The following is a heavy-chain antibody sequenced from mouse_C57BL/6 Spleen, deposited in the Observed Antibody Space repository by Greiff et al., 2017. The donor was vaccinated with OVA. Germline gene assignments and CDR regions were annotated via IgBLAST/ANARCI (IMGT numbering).Heavy chain of an antibody. V-gene: IGHV14-1*01. CDR2: IDPEDGDT. CDR1: GFNITDYY. J-gene: IGHJ2*01. D-gene: IGHD2-13*01. Sequence: EVQLQQPGAELVRPGASVKLSCKASGFNITDYYMHWVKQRPEQGLEWIGRIDPEDGDTEYDAKFKGKATMTADTSSNTAYMQLSSLTSEDTAVYYCTTGLVTRDYWGQGTTLTVSS. CDR3: TTGLVTRDY.